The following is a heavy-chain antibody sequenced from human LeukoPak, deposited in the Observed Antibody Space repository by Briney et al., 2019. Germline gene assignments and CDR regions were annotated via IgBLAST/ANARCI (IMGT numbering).Heavy chain of an antibody. Sequence: GASVKVSCKASGYTFTSYGISWVRQAPGQGLEWMVWISAYNGNTNYAQKLQGRFTMTTDTSTSTAYMELSSLRSDDTAVYYCATARGPPRDGYNYALGFFYCGQGPLITVSS. D-gene: IGHD5-24*01. CDR1: GYTFTSYG. V-gene: IGHV1-18*01. J-gene: IGHJ1*01. CDR3: ATARGPPRDGYNYALGFFY. CDR2: ISAYNGNT.